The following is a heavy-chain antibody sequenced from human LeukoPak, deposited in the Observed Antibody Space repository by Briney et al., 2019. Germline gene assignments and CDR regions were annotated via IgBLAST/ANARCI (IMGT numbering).Heavy chain of an antibody. J-gene: IGHJ4*02. D-gene: IGHD3-22*01. V-gene: IGHV1-2*02. CDR3: ATFDSSGYYVLFY. Sequence: ASVKVSCKASGYTFTGYYMHWVRQAPGQGLEWMGWINPNSGGTNYAQKFQGRVTMTRDTSISTAYMELSRLRSDDTAVYYCATFDSSGYYVLFYWGQGTLVTASS. CDR1: GYTFTGYY. CDR2: INPNSGGT.